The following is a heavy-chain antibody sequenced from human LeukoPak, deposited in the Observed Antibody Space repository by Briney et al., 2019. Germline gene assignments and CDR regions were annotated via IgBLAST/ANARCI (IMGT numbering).Heavy chain of an antibody. J-gene: IGHJ4*02. D-gene: IGHD3-10*01. CDR1: GGSISIYY. Sequence: KPSETLSLTCTVSGGSISIYYWSWIRQPPGKGLEWIGYIYYSGSTNYNPSLKSRVTISVDTSKNQFSLKLSSVTAADTAVYYCARASLRGLWVDYWGQGTLVTVSS. CDR3: ARASLRGLWVDY. CDR2: IYYSGST. V-gene: IGHV4-59*01.